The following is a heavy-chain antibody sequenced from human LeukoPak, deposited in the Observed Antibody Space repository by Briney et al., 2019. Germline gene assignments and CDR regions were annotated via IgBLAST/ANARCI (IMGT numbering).Heavy chain of an antibody. D-gene: IGHD6-13*01. V-gene: IGHV3-23*01. CDR1: GFTFSSNA. J-gene: IGHJ4*02. CDR2: ISGSGADT. CDR3: ARDFPQGSSWYASL. Sequence: GGSLRLSCAASGFTFSSNAMSWVRQAPGKGLECVSSISGSGADTYYADSVTGRFTISRDISKKTLYLQMNSLESDDTAVYYCARDFPQGSSWYASLWGQGTLVTVSS.